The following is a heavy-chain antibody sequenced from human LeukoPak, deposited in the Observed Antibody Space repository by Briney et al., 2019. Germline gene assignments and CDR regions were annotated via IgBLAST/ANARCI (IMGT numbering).Heavy chain of an antibody. CDR3: ARHGSLNRGYSGYARGYYYYYYMDV. J-gene: IGHJ6*03. Sequence: SETLSLTCTVSGGSISSSSYYWGWIRQPPGKGLEWIGSIYYSGSTYYNPSLKSRVTISVDTSKNQFSLKLSSVTAADTAVYYCARHGSLNRGYSGYARGYYYYYYMDVWGKGTTVTISS. CDR2: IYYSGST. CDR1: GGSISSSSYY. D-gene: IGHD5-12*01. V-gene: IGHV4-39*01.